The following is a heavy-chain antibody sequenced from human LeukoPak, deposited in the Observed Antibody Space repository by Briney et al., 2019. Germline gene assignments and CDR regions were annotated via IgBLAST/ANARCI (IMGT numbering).Heavy chain of an antibody. CDR3: ARRGDSAPYFDS. Sequence: PPGTLSLTCNVSGASISFYWNWIRQTPGEGLQWIGYVYSSGRSDANPSLKSRVTISLDASRSQFSLRLTSVTAADTGVYYCARRGDSAPYFDSWGPGTLVTVSS. V-gene: IGHV4-4*09. J-gene: IGHJ4*02. CDR2: VYSSGRS. CDR1: GASISFY. D-gene: IGHD2-21*02.